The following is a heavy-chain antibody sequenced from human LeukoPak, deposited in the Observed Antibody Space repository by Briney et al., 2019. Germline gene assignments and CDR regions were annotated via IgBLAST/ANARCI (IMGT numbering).Heavy chain of an antibody. CDR3: ARVGRLVQHYYYYYMDV. J-gene: IGHJ6*03. CDR1: GGSISSSSYY. CDR2: IYYSGST. D-gene: IGHD6-19*01. V-gene: IGHV4-39*07. Sequence: SEILSLTCTASGGSISSSSYYWGWIRQPPGKGLEWIGSIYYSGSTNYNPSLKSRVTISVDTSKNQFSLKLSSVTAADTAVYYCARVGRLVQHYYYYYMDVWGKGTTVTISS.